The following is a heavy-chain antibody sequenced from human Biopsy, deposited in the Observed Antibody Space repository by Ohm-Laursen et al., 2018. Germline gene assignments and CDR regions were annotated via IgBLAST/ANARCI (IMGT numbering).Heavy chain of an antibody. D-gene: IGHD4-17*01. CDR1: GFTFDDRA. Sequence: SLRLSCAAFGFTFDDRAMHWVRQPPGKGLEWVSGISWNSDKIGYADSVKGRFTISRDNAKNSLYLQMNSLRAEDTAFYYCTKDQDYGDYGMDVWGQGTTVTVSS. CDR3: TKDQDYGDYGMDV. J-gene: IGHJ6*02. V-gene: IGHV3-9*01. CDR2: ISWNSDKI.